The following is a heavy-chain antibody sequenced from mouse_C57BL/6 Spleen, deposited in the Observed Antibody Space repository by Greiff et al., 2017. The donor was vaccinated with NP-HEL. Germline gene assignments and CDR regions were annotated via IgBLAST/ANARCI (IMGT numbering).Heavy chain of an antibody. J-gene: IGHJ2*01. CDR2: ISYDGSN. V-gene: IGHV3-6*01. D-gene: IGHD1-1*01. CDR1: GYSITSGYY. CDR3: ARDYYGFDY. Sequence: DVKLQESGPGLVKPSQSLSLTCSVTGYSITSGYYWNWIRQFPGNKLEWMGYISYDGSNNYNPSLKNRISITRDTSKNQFFLKLNSVTTEDTATYYCARDYYGFDYWGQGTTLTVSS.